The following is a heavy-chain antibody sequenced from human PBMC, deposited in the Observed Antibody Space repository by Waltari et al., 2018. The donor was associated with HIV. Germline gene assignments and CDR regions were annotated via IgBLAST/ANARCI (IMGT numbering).Heavy chain of an antibody. CDR2: IVVGSDNT. D-gene: IGHD2-21*02. V-gene: IGHV1-58*01. CDR3: AAGLGGDPPGV. Sequence: QMHLVQSGPEVKKPGTSVKVSCRVSGFTFDGSAVQWVRQARGQRLEWIGWIVVGSDNTNYAQKFQERVTITRDMSISTAYMHLSSLRSDDTAVYYCAAGLGGDPPGVWGQGTLVTVSS. CDR1: GFTFDGSA. J-gene: IGHJ4*02.